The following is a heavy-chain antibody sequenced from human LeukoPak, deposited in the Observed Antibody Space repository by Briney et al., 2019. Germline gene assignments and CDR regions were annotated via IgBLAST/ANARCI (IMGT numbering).Heavy chain of an antibody. CDR2: MSYGGST. D-gene: IGHD3-10*01. J-gene: IGHJ4*02. CDR1: GGSISSSSYF. V-gene: IGHV4-39*02. Sequence: SETLSLTCTVSGGSISSSSYFWGWIRQPPGKGLEWIGSMSYGGSTYYNPSLQSRVTISLDTSKNKFSLKLSSVTAADTAVYYCAREQSFRSSSDYWGQGTLATVSS. CDR3: AREQSFRSSSDY.